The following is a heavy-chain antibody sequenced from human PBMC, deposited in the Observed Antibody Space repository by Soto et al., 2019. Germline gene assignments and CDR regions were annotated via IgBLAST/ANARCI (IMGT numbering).Heavy chain of an antibody. D-gene: IGHD1-7*01. CDR1: GGSISSYY. Sequence: SETLSLTCTVSGGSISSYYWSWIRQPPGKGLEWIGYIYYSGSTNYNPSLKSRVTISVDTSKNQFSLKLRSVTAADTAVYYCARDSISGTSNWGHGTLVTV. V-gene: IGHV4-59*01. J-gene: IGHJ4*01. CDR3: ARDSISGTSN. CDR2: IYYSGST.